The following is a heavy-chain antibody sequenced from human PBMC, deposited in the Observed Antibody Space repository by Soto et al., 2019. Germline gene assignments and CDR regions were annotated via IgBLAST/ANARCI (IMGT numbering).Heavy chain of an antibody. CDR3: ASGYYDSSGYQYYLDF. J-gene: IGHJ4*02. Sequence: SETLSLTCTVSGDSISSYYWSWIRQPPGKGLEWIGYIYYRGTTKYNPSLKSRVTMSVDTSKNQFSLRLNSVTAADTAVYYCASGYYDSSGYQYYLDFWGQGSLMTF. CDR2: IYYRGTT. V-gene: IGHV4-59*01. D-gene: IGHD3-22*01. CDR1: GDSISSYY.